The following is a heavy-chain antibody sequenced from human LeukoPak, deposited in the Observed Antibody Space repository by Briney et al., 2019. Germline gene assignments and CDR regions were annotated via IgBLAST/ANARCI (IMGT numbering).Heavy chain of an antibody. CDR1: GVSISSYY. CDR3: ARVGELVDD. J-gene: IGHJ4*02. Sequence: PSGTLCLTCTVSGVSISSYYLSWIRQPPGKGLEWVGYIYYSGSANYNPSLKSRVTISVDTSKNQLSLKLSSVTAADTAVYYCARVGELVDDWGQETLVTVSS. V-gene: IGHV4-59*01. CDR2: IYYSGSA. D-gene: IGHD6-13*01.